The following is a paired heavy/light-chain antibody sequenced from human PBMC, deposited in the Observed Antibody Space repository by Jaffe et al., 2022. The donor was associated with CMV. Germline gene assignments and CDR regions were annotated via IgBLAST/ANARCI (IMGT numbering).Heavy chain of an antibody. V-gene: IGHV4-39*01. D-gene: IGHD3-22*01. J-gene: IGHJ4*02. CDR3: ARHPVLIYDSSGYYLPHYFDY. CDR2: IYYSGST. CDR1: GGSISSSSYY. Sequence: QLQLQESGPGLVKPSETLSLTCTVSGGSISSSSYYWGWIRQPPGKGLEWIGSIYYSGSTYYNPSLKSRVTISVDTSKNQFSLKLSSVTAADTAVYYCARHPVLIYDSSGYYLPHYFDYWGQGTLVTVSS.
Light chain of an antibody. V-gene: IGLV2-23*02. CDR1: SSDVGSYNL. CDR2: EVS. J-gene: IGLJ3*02. CDR3: CSYAGSSHSWV. Sequence: QSALTQPASVSGSPGQSITISCTGTSSDVGSYNLVSWYQQHPGKAPKLMIYEVSKRPSGVSNRFSGSKSGNTASLTISGLQAEDEADYYCCSYAGSSHSWVFGGGTKLTVL.